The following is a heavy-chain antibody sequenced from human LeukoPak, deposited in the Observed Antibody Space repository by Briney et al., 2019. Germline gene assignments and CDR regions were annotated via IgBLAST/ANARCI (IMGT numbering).Heavy chain of an antibody. V-gene: IGHV1-2*02. J-gene: IGHJ4*02. CDR1: GYTFTGYY. CDR2: INPNSGGT. D-gene: IGHD2-21*02. Sequence: ASVKVSCKASGYTFTGYYIHWVRQAPGQGLEWMGWINPNSGGTNYAQKFQGRVTMTRDTSISTAYMELSRLRSDDTAVYYCAREEYCGGDCLPYFDYWGQGTLVTVSS. CDR3: AREEYCGGDCLPYFDY.